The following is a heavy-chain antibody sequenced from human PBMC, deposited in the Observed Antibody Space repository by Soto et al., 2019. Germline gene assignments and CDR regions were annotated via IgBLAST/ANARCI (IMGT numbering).Heavy chain of an antibody. J-gene: IGHJ4*02. Sequence: GGSLRLSCAASGFTFSSYAMSWVRQAPGKRLEWVSAISGSGGSTYYADSVKGRFTISRDNSKNTLYLQMNSLRAEDTAVYYCASFKGYYFDYWGQGTLVTVSS. V-gene: IGHV3-23*01. CDR3: ASFKGYYFDY. CDR1: GFTFSSYA. CDR2: ISGSGGST. D-gene: IGHD3-16*01.